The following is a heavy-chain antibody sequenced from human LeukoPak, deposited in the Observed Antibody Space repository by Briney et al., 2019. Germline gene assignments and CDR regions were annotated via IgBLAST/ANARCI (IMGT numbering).Heavy chain of an antibody. V-gene: IGHV4-4*07. Sequence: SETLSLTCTVSGDSISSYYWSWIRQPAGKGLEWIGSIYYSGSTYYNPSLKSRVTISVDTSKNQFSLKLSSVTAADTAVYYCARMKWLLPDYWGQGTLVTVSS. CDR1: GDSISSYY. J-gene: IGHJ4*02. D-gene: IGHD3-22*01. CDR2: IYYSGST. CDR3: ARMKWLLPDY.